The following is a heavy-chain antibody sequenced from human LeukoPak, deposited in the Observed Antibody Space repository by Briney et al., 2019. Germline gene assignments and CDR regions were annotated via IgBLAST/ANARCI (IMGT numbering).Heavy chain of an antibody. Sequence: SGGSLRLSCAASGFTFSDYYMSWIRQAPGKGLEWVSYISSSSSYTNYAVSVKGRFTISRDNAKNSLYLQMNSLRAEDTAVYYCARAMSYGDYVGLAYWGQGTLVTVSS. J-gene: IGHJ4*02. D-gene: IGHD4-17*01. CDR3: ARAMSYGDYVGLAY. V-gene: IGHV3-11*05. CDR1: GFTFSDYY. CDR2: ISSSSSYT.